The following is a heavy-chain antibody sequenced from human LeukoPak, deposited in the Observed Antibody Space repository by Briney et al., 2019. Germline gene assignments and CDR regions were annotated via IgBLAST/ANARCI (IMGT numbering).Heavy chain of an antibody. D-gene: IGHD3-22*01. J-gene: IGHJ6*03. CDR2: ITWNGGST. CDR1: GFTFDDYA. V-gene: IGHV3-20*04. CDR3: ATYYDSSGKNYYYYMDV. Sequence: PGGSLRLACAASGFTFDDYAMSSVRHVPGKVLEWVSGITWNGGSTGYADSVKDRFTISRDNAKNSLYLQMNSLRAEDTALYYCATYYDSSGKNYYYYMDVWGKGTTVTVSS.